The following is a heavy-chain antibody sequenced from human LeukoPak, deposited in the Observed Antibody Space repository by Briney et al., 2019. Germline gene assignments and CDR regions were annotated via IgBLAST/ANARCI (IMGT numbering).Heavy chain of an antibody. CDR2: VNSDGSSI. CDR1: GXTFSSYW. Sequence: GGSLRLSCAASGXTFSSYWIHWVRQAPGKGLVWVSRVNSDGSSISYADSVKGRFTISRDNAKNTLYLQMNSLRAEDTAVYYCARDLVGDYYFDYWGQGTLVTVSS. V-gene: IGHV3-74*01. J-gene: IGHJ4*02. CDR3: ARDLVGDYYFDY. D-gene: IGHD1-26*01.